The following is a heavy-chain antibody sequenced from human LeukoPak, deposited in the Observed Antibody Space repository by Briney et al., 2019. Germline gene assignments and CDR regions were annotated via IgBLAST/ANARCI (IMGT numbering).Heavy chain of an antibody. Sequence: SETLSLTCTVSGGSITSSSYYWGWIRQPPGKGLEWIGSIYYSGSTYYNPSLKSRVPISVDTSKNQFSLKLSSVTAADTAVYYCARQGYSYDSDYWGQGTLVTVSS. CDR2: IYYSGST. CDR1: GGSITSSSYY. D-gene: IGHD5-18*01. V-gene: IGHV4-39*01. CDR3: ARQGYSYDSDY. J-gene: IGHJ4*02.